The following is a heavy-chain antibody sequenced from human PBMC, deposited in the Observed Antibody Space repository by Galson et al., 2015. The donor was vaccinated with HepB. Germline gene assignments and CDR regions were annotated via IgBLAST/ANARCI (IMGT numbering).Heavy chain of an antibody. D-gene: IGHD4-17*01. CDR2: ISAYNGNT. Sequence: SVKVSCKASGYTFTSYGISWVRQAPGQGLEWMGWISAYNGNTNYAQKLQGRVTMTTDTSTSTAYMELSSLRSEDTAVYYCARLLGDRYYFDYWGQGTLVTVSS. J-gene: IGHJ4*02. CDR3: ARLLGDRYYFDY. V-gene: IGHV1-18*04. CDR1: GYTFTSYG.